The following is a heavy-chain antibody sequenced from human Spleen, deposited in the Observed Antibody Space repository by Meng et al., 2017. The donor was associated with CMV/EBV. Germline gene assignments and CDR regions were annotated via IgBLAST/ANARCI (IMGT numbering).Heavy chain of an antibody. Sequence: GFTFSSFWMHWVRQVPGKGLVWVSRVNGDGSSTRYADSVKGRFTISRDNAKNTLYLQMNSLRAEDTAVYYCARVGVDFWSGHSPYDIWGQGTVVTVSS. J-gene: IGHJ3*02. D-gene: IGHD3-3*01. CDR3: ARVGVDFWSGHSPYDI. CDR1: GFTFSSFW. CDR2: VNGDGSST. V-gene: IGHV3-74*01.